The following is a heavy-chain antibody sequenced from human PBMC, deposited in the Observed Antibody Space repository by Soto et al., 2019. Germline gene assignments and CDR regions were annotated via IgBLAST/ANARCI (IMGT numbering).Heavy chain of an antibody. J-gene: IGHJ4*02. D-gene: IGHD4-4*01. Sequence: SETLSLTCTVSGGSSSSYYWSWIRQPPGKGLEWIGYIYYSGSTNYNPSLKSRVTISVDTSKNQFSLKLSSVTAADTAVYYCAGTTVTTYWILFDYWGQGTLVTVSS. CDR1: GGSSSSYY. CDR2: IYYSGST. CDR3: AGTTVTTYWILFDY. V-gene: IGHV4-59*01.